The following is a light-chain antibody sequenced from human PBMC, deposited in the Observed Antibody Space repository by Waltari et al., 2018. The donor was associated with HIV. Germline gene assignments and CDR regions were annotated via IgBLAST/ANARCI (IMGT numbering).Light chain of an antibody. CDR2: DTS. V-gene: IGKV3-11*01. CDR3: QQRSSWPLT. Sequence: EIVVTQSPANLSLSPGARTTLSCTASPSVRNYLAWYQPKPDQAPRLLIYDTSNRATGIPARFSGSGSGTDFTLTISSLEPEDFAVYYCQQRSSWPLTLGQGTNVEFK. CDR1: PSVRNY. J-gene: IGKJ1*01.